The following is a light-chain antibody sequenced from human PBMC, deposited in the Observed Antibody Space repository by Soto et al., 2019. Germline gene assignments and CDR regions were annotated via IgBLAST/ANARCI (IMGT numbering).Light chain of an antibody. CDR1: QTIYSN. Sequence: IQMTQSPATLSVSPGERATLSCRAGQTIYSNVAWYQQRPGQAPRLLIYRASARATGIPARFSGSGSGTEFTLTIGSLQSEDFAVYYCLQYHNWPRTFGQGTKVHI. CDR2: RAS. V-gene: IGKV3-15*01. CDR3: LQYHNWPRT. J-gene: IGKJ1*01.